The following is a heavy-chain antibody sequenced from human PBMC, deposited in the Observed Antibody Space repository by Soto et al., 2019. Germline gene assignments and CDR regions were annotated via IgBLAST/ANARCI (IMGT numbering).Heavy chain of an antibody. Sequence: QPPGKGLEWSGSIYYSGSTYYNPSLKSRVTISVDTSKNQFSLKLSSVTAADTAVYFFSQAEDGRRYVRSVSAFLLNRSSDL. J-gene: IGHJ2*01. D-gene: IGHD3-10*02. CDR2: IYYSGST. V-gene: IGHV4-39*01. CDR3: SQAEDGRRYVRSVSAFLLNRSSDL.